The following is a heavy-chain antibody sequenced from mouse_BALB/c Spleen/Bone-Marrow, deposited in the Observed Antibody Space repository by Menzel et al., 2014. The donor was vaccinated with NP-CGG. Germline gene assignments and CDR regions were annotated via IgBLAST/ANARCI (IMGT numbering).Heavy chain of an antibody. Sequence: QVQLQQSGAELVKPGASVKLSCKASGYTFTSYWMYWVKQRPGQGLEWIGEINPSNGRTDYNEKFKTKATLTVDSSSSTAYMQLSSLTSEDSAVYYCTSPQLGRDYWGQGTTLTVPS. J-gene: IGHJ2*01. V-gene: IGHV1S81*02. D-gene: IGHD4-1*02. CDR2: INPSNGRT. CDR1: GYTFTSYW. CDR3: TSPQLGRDY.